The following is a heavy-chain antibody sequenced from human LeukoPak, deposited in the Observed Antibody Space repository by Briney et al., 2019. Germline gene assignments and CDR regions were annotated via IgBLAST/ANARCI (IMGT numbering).Heavy chain of an antibody. CDR1: GGSFSGYY. V-gene: IGHV4-34*01. D-gene: IGHD6-13*01. J-gene: IGHJ4*02. CDR3: ARGFSSSSWYAFGVVY. Sequence: SETLSLTCAVYGGSFSGYYLSWIRQPPGKGLEWMGEINHSGSTNYNPSLKSRVTLSVDTSKNQFSLKLSSVTAADTAVYYCARGFSSSSWYAFGVVYWGQGTLVTVSS. CDR2: INHSGST.